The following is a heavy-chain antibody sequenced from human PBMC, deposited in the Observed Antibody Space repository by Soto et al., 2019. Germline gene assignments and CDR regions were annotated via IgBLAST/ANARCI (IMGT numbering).Heavy chain of an antibody. V-gene: IGHV4-39*01. CDR1: GGSISSSSYY. CDR2: IYYSGST. J-gene: IGHJ6*03. Sequence: QLQLQETGPGLVKPSETLSLTCTVSGGSISSSSYYWGWIRQPPGKGLEWIGSIYYSGSTYYNPSLKSRVTISVDTSKNQFSLKLSSVTAADTAVYYCARHPAAGTYYYYMDVWGKGTTVTVSS. CDR3: ARHPAAGTYYYYMDV. D-gene: IGHD6-13*01.